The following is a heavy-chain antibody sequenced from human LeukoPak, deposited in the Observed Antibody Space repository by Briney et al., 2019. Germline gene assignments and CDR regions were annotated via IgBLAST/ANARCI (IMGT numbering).Heavy chain of an antibody. Sequence: GASVKVSCKASGYTFTSYGISWVRQAPGQGLEWMGWISAYNGNTNYAQKLQGRVTMTTDTSTSTAYMELRSLRPDDTAVYYCATQYCSSTSCYPYWVDYWGQGTLVTVPS. V-gene: IGHV1-18*01. J-gene: IGHJ4*02. D-gene: IGHD2-2*01. CDR1: GYTFTSYG. CDR2: ISAYNGNT. CDR3: ATQYCSSTSCYPYWVDY.